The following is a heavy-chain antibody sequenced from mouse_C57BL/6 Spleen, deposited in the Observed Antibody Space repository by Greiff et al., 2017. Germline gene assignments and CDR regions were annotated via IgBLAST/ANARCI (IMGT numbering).Heavy chain of an antibody. CDR3: ARGESMITTGRYYFDY. V-gene: IGHV1-81*01. Sequence: QVQLQQSGAELARPGASVKLSCKASGYTFTSYGISWVKQRTGQGLEWIGEIYPRSGNTYYNEKFKGKATLTADKSSSTAYMELRSLTSEDSAVYFCARGESMITTGRYYFDYWGQGTTLTVSS. CDR1: GYTFTSYG. J-gene: IGHJ2*01. D-gene: IGHD2-4*01. CDR2: IYPRSGNT.